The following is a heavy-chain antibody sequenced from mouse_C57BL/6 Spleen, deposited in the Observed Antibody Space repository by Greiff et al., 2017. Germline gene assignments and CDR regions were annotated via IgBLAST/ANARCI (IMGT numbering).Heavy chain of an antibody. Sequence: VQLQQSGAELVRPGSSVKLSCKASGYTFPSYWMPWVKQRPIQGLEWIGNIDPSDSETHYNQKFKDKSTLTVYTSSSTAYLHLSSLTSEDSAVYYCARSVYGNYDYWGQGTTLTVSS. V-gene: IGHV1-52*01. CDR2: IDPSDSET. CDR1: GYTFPSYW. J-gene: IGHJ2*01. CDR3: ARSVYGNYDY. D-gene: IGHD2-10*02.